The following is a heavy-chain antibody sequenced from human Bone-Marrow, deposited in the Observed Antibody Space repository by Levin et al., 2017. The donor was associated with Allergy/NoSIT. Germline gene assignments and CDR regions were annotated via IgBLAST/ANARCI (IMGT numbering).Heavy chain of an antibody. D-gene: IGHD5/OR15-5a*01. CDR1: GFSLSNAGMG. CDR3: ARIGKERLSSKNWYFDL. V-gene: IGHV2-26*01. Sequence: SGPTLVKPTETLTLTCTVSGFSLSNAGMGVSWIRQPPGKALEWLAHIFSTDEEAYTTSLKSRLSISKDTSKSQVVLTMTNMDPVDTATYYCARIGKERLSSKNWYFDLWGRGIQVTV. J-gene: IGHJ2*01. CDR2: IFSTDEE.